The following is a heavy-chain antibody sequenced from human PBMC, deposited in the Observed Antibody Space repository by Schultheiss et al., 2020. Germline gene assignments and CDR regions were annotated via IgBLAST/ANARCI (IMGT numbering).Heavy chain of an antibody. CDR2: INPSAGNT. V-gene: IGHV1-46*01. CDR3: AQEWYYYGSRGYHDYIQH. D-gene: IGHD3-22*01. Sequence: ASVKVSCKASGYTVTRYHMHWVRQAPGQGLEWMGIINPSAGNTNYAQKFQGRVTMTRDTSTSTVYMELISLRSEDTAVYFCAQEWYYYGSRGYHDYIQHWGQGSLVTVSS. CDR1: GYTVTRYH. J-gene: IGHJ1*01.